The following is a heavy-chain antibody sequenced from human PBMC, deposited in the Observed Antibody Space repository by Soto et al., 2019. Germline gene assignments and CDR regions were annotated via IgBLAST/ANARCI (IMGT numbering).Heavy chain of an antibody. CDR1: GYTFTSYG. V-gene: IGHV1-18*01. CDR2: ISAYNGNT. D-gene: IGHD5-12*01. Sequence: GASVKVSCKASGYTFTSYGISWVRQAPGQGLEWMGWISAYNGNTNYAQKLQGRVTMTTDTSTSTAYMELRSLRSDDTAVYYCARDPPYGGYSRGWGEWFDSWGQGTLVTVSS. CDR3: ARDPPYGGYSRGWGEWFDS. J-gene: IGHJ5*01.